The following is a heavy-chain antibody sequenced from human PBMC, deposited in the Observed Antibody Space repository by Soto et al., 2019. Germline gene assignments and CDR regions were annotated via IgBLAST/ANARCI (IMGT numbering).Heavy chain of an antibody. Sequence: SETLSLTCTVSGGSISSNSYYWGWIRQPPGKGLEWIGSINYRGSTHINPSLKSRVTMSVDTSRNKFSLNLTSMTATDVAVYYCARQLGYCSSTSCYWSQWGQG. CDR1: GGSISSNSYY. D-gene: IGHD2-2*01. CDR2: INYRGST. J-gene: IGHJ4*02. CDR3: ARQLGYCSSTSCYWSQ. V-gene: IGHV4-39*01.